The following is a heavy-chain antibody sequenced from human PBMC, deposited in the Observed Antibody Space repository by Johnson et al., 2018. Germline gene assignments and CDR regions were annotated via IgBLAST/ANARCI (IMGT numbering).Heavy chain of an antibody. J-gene: IGHJ3*02. D-gene: IGHD1-1*01. Sequence: QVQLQESGPGLVKPSETLSLTCTVSGGSISSYYWSWVRQPPGKGLKWIGYIYYSGSTNYNPSLKSRVTISVDTSKNQFSLKLSSVTAADTAGYYCAGGGTSRLNEFDIWGQGTMVTVSS. CDR2: IYYSGST. CDR3: AGGGTSRLNEFDI. V-gene: IGHV4-59*01. CDR1: GGSISSYY.